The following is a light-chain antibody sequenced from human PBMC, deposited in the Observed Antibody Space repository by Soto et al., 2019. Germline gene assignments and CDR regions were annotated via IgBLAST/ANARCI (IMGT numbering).Light chain of an antibody. J-gene: IGLJ1*01. CDR3: SSYTDSTNYV. CDR2: QVT. V-gene: IGLV2-14*01. CDR1: SSDVGTRNF. Sequence: QSFLNQPASVSGSPGRSITISYTGTSSDVGTRNFVSWYQQRPGNAPKLMIYQVTNRPSGVSNRFSGSKSGNTASLTISGLQAEDEADYYCSSYTDSTNYVFGTGTKVTVL.